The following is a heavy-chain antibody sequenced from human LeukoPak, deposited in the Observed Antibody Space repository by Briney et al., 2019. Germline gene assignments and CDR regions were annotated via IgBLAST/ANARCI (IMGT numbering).Heavy chain of an antibody. CDR1: GFTFSSYW. D-gene: IGHD2-21*02. Sequence: PGGSLRLSCAASGFTFSSYWMSWVRQAPGKGLEWVANIKQDGSEKYYVDSVKGRFTISRDNAKNSLYLQMNSLRAEDTAVYYCARAGVAYCGGDCYSGLGYWGQGTLVTVSS. CDR3: ARAGVAYCGGDCYSGLGY. CDR2: IKQDGSEK. J-gene: IGHJ4*02. V-gene: IGHV3-7*01.